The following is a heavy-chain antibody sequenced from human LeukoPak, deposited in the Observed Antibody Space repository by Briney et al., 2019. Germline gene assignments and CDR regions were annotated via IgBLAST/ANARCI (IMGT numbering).Heavy chain of an antibody. D-gene: IGHD5-18*01. CDR2: ISYDGSNK. Sequence: GGSLRLSCAASGFTFSSYAMHWVRQAPGKGLEWVAVISYDGSNKYYADSVKGRFTISRDNSKNTLYLQMNSLRAEDTAVYYCARDNPDGYSYGLDYWGQGTLVTVSS. CDR1: GFTFSSYA. V-gene: IGHV3-30-3*01. CDR3: ARDNPDGYSYGLDY. J-gene: IGHJ4*02.